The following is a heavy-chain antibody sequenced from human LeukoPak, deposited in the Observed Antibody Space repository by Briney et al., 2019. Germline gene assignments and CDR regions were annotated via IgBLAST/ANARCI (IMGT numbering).Heavy chain of an antibody. V-gene: IGHV3-48*04. CDR1: GFTFSSYS. D-gene: IGHD3-10*02. CDR3: AELGITMIGGV. CDR2: ISSSSSTI. J-gene: IGHJ6*04. Sequence: GGSLRLPCAASGFTFSSYSMNWVRQAPGKGLEGVSYISSSSSTIYYADSVKGRFTICRDNAKNSLYLQMNSLRAEDTAVYYCAELGITMIGGVWGKGTTVTISS.